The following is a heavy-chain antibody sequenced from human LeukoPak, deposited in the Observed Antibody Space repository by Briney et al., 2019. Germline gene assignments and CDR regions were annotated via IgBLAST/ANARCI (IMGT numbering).Heavy chain of an antibody. D-gene: IGHD5-18*01. CDR2: INSDGSST. V-gene: IGHV3-74*01. CDR1: GFTFSSYW. CDR3: TTGRGYSYGSPFFDY. Sequence: GGSLRLSCAASGFTFSSYWMHWVRQAPGKGLVWVSRINSDGSSTSYADSVKGRFTISRDTAKNTLYLQMNSLKTEDTAVYYCTTGRGYSYGSPFFDYWGQGTLVTVSS. J-gene: IGHJ4*02.